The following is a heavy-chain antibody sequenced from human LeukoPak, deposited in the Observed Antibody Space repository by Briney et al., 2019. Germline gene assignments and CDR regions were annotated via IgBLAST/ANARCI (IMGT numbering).Heavy chain of an antibody. CDR1: GFTFSSYG. D-gene: IGHD6-13*01. Sequence: PGGSLGLSYAASGFTFSSYGMHWVRQAPGKGLEWVAVISYDGGNKYYTDSVKGRFTISRDNSKNTLYLQMNSLRAEDTAVYYCARPAWGQQLDPLDYWGQGTLVTVSS. V-gene: IGHV3-30*03. CDR2: ISYDGGNK. CDR3: ARPAWGQQLDPLDY. J-gene: IGHJ4*02.